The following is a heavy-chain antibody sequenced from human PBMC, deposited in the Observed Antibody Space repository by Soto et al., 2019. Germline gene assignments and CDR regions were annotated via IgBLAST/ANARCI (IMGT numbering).Heavy chain of an antibody. J-gene: IGHJ4*02. CDR1: GGTFSSYA. V-gene: IGHV1-69*13. CDR2: IIPIFGTA. Sequence: GASVTVSCKASGGTFSSYAISWVRQAPGQGLERMGGIIPIFGTANYAQKFQGRVTITADESTSTAYMELSSLRSEDTAVYYCARDPKVFSRGYSYGGTGWGQGTLVTVSS. D-gene: IGHD5-18*01. CDR3: ARDPKVFSRGYSYGGTG.